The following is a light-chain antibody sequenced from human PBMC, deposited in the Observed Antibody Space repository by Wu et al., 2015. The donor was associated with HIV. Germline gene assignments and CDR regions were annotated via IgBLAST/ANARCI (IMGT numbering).Light chain of an antibody. CDR3: QQYDQWRT. CDR1: QSVYNY. Sequence: EIVLTQSPATLSLSPGERATLSCRASQSVYNYLAWYQQRPGQAPRLLIYGASTRATGIPARFSGSGSGTDFTLTISRLEPEDFAFYYCQQYDQWRTFGQGTKVESK. CDR2: GAS. V-gene: IGKV3-11*01. J-gene: IGKJ1*01.